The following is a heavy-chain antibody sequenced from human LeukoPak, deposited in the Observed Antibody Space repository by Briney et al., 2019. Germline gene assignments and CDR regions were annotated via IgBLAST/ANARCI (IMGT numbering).Heavy chain of an antibody. V-gene: IGHV3-7*03. CDR3: VKDSPPRYSGSPPAY. D-gene: IGHD1-26*01. CDR1: GFTFSSYW. CDR2: INKDGGEK. J-gene: IGHJ4*02. Sequence: GGSLRLSCAASGFTFSSYWMSWVRQAPGKGLEWVANINKDGGEKYYVDSVKGRFTISRDNAKNSLYLQINSLRADDTAVYYCVKDSPPRYSGSPPAYWGQGTLVTVSS.